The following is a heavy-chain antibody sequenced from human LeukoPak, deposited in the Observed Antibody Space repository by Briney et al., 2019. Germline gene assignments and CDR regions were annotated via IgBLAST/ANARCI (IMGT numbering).Heavy chain of an antibody. CDR1: GFTFNSHS. V-gene: IGHV3-48*04. J-gene: IGHJ4*02. CDR3: ARDLGGTFRGYFDF. CDR2: ISSSTSTI. D-gene: IGHD1-26*01. Sequence: GGSLRPSCAASGFTFNSHSMNWVRQAPGKGLEWVSYISSSTSTIYYADSVKGRFTISRDNAKNSLYLQMSSLRAEDTAVYYCARDLGGTFRGYFDFWGQGTLVTVSS.